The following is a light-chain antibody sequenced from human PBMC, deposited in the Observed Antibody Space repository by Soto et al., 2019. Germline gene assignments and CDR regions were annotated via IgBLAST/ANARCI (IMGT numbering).Light chain of an antibody. CDR1: QSISSW. CDR3: QQYNSFPWT. J-gene: IGKJ2*02. Sequence: DIQMTQSPSTLSASVGDRVTITCRASQSISSWLAWYQRKPGKAPKLLIYKASSLESGVPSRFSGSGSGTEFTLTISSLQPDDFATYFCQQYNSFPWTFGQGTHLEIK. CDR2: KAS. V-gene: IGKV1-5*03.